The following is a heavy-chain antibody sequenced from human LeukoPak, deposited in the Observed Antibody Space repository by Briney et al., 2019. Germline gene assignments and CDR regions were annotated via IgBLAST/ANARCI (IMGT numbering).Heavy chain of an antibody. CDR2: ISYDGSNK. Sequence: GSLRLSCAASGFTFSSYGMHWVRPAPGKGLEWVAVISYDGSNKYYADSVKGRFTISRDNSKNTLYLQMNSLRAEDTAVYYCARDSYYDSSTPVDGMDVWGQGTTVTVSS. D-gene: IGHD3-22*01. J-gene: IGHJ6*02. V-gene: IGHV3-30*03. CDR3: ARDSYYDSSTPVDGMDV. CDR1: GFTFSSYG.